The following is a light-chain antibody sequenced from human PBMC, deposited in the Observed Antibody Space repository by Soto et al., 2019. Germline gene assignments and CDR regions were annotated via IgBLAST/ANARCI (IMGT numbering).Light chain of an antibody. Sequence: EIVLTQSPATLSLSPGERATLSCRASQSVGIYLAWYQQKPGQAPRLLIFDASKRDTGIPARFSGSGSGTDFTLTIPSLESEDFAVYYCQQRSSWPLTFGGGTNVEN. V-gene: IGKV3-11*01. CDR3: QQRSSWPLT. CDR1: QSVGIY. J-gene: IGKJ4*01. CDR2: DAS.